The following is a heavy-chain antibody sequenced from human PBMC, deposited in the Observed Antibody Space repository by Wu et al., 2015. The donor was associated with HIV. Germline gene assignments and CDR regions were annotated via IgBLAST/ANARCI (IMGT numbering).Heavy chain of an antibody. J-gene: IGHJ4*02. D-gene: IGHD3-10*01. V-gene: IGHV1-2*02. CDR1: GGTFSSYA. Sequence: QVQLVQSGAEVKKPGSSVKVSCKASGGTFSSYAISWVRQAPGQGLEWMGGINPNSGGTNYAQKFQGRVTMTRDTSISTAYMELSRLRSDDTAVYYCARVRWFGESFDYWGQGTLVTVSS. CDR3: ARVRWFGESFDY. CDR2: INPNSGGT.